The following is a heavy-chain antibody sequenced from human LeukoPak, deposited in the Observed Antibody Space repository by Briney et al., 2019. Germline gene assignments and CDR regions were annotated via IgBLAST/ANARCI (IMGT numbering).Heavy chain of an antibody. J-gene: IGHJ4*02. CDR1: GITLSNYG. CDR3: AKRGVVIRVFLVGFHKEAYYFDS. CDR2: ISGSGGKT. Sequence: GGSLRLSCSVSGITLSNYGMSWVRQPPGKGLEWVAGISGSGGKTNYADSVKGRFTISRDNPKNILYLQMTRLRVEDTAVYFCAKRGVVIRVFLVGFHKEAYYFDSWGQGALVTVSS. D-gene: IGHD3-10*01. V-gene: IGHV3-23*01.